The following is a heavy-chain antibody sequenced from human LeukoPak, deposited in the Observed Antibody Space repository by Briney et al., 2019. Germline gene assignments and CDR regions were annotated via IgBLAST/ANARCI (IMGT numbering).Heavy chain of an antibody. Sequence: ASVEVSCKASGYTFTDYYIHWVRQAPGQGLEWMGWINPNSGGTNYAQKFQARVTMTRDTSISTAYMELSRLRSDDTALYYCAREREVIAAAGYDAFDIWGQGTMVTVSS. D-gene: IGHD6-13*01. CDR2: INPNSGGT. CDR3: AREREVIAAAGYDAFDI. J-gene: IGHJ3*02. V-gene: IGHV1-2*02. CDR1: GYTFTDYY.